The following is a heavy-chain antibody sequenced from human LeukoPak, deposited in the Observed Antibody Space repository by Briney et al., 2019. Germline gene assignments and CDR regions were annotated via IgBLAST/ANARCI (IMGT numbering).Heavy chain of an antibody. V-gene: IGHV1-69*04. Sequence: SVKVSCKASGGTFSSYAISWVRQAPGQGLEWMGRIIPILGIANYAQKFQGRVTITADKSTSTAYMELSSLRSEDTAVYYCARDPLPPGYCSSTSCLDYWGQGTLVTVSS. CDR2: IIPILGIA. J-gene: IGHJ4*02. CDR1: GGTFSSYA. D-gene: IGHD2-2*01. CDR3: ARDPLPPGYCSSTSCLDY.